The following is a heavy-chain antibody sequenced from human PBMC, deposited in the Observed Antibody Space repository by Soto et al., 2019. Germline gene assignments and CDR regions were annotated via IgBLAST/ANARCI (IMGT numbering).Heavy chain of an antibody. CDR2: ISYDGSNK. CDR3: ARDLAIAAAGGLSFDY. J-gene: IGHJ4*02. CDR1: GFTFSSYA. Sequence: QVQLVESGGGVVQPGRSLRLSCAASGFTFSSYAMHWVRQAPGKGLEWVAVISYDGSNKYYADSVKGRFTISRDNSKNXLYLQMNSLRAEDTAVYYCARDLAIAAAGGLSFDYWGQGTLVTVSS. V-gene: IGHV3-30-3*01. D-gene: IGHD6-25*01.